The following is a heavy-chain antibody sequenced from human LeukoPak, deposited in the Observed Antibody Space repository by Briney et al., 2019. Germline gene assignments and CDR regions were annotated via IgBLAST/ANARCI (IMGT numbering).Heavy chain of an antibody. CDR2: IWYDGSNK. Sequence: GGSLRLSCAASGFTFSSYGMHWVRQAPGKGLEWVADIWYDGSNKYYADSVKGRFTISRDNSKNTLYLQMNSLRAEDTAVYHCAAATYGYFFDYWGQGTLVTVSS. CDR1: GFTFSSYG. V-gene: IGHV3-33*01. CDR3: AAATYGYFFDY. D-gene: IGHD5-18*01. J-gene: IGHJ4*02.